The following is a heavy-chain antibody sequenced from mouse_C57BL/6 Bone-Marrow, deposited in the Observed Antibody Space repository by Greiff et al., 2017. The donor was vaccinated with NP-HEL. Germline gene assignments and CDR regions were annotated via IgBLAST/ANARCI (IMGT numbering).Heavy chain of an antibody. Sequence: EVHLVESGGGLVQPGGSLSLSCAASGFTFTDYYMSWVRQPPGKALEWLGFIRNKANGYTTEYSASVKGRFTISRDNSQSILYLQMNALRAEDSATYYCARLIYYYGSRDWYFDVWGTGTTVTVSS. J-gene: IGHJ1*03. CDR2: IRNKANGYTT. CDR3: ARLIYYYGSRDWYFDV. CDR1: GFTFTDYY. V-gene: IGHV7-3*01. D-gene: IGHD1-1*01.